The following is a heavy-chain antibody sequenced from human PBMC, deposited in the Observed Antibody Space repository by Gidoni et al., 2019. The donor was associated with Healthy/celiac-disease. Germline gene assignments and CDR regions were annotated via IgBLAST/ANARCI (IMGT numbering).Heavy chain of an antibody. J-gene: IGHJ4*02. CDR2: ISGSGGST. V-gene: IGHV3-23*01. D-gene: IGHD4-17*01. Sequence: EVQLLESGGGLVQPGGSLSLSCAASGFPFRRYAMSWVRQAPGKGLGWVSAISGSGGSTYYADSVKGRFTISRDNSKNTLYLQMNSLRAEDTAVYYCAKDRYYGDPFDYWGQGTLVTVSS. CDR1: GFPFRRYA. CDR3: AKDRYYGDPFDY.